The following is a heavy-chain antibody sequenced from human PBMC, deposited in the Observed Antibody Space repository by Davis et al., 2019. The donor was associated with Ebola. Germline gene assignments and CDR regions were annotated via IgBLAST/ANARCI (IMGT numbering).Heavy chain of an antibody. V-gene: IGHV4-59*01. CDR2: IYYSGST. Sequence: PGGSLRLSCAASGFTFSDYHMSWIRQPPGKGLEWIGYIYYSGSTNYNPSLKSRVTILLDTSKNQFSLNLTSVTAADTAVYYCARGDFWSAYLDYWGQGTLVTVSS. J-gene: IGHJ4*02. D-gene: IGHD3-3*01. CDR3: ARGDFWSAYLDY. CDR1: GFTFSDYH.